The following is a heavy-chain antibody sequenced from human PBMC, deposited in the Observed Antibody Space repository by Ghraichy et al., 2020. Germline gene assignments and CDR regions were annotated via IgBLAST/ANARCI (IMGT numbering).Heavy chain of an antibody. CDR2: IYYSGST. Sequence: SETLSLTCTVSGGSISSYYWSWIRQPPGKGLEWIGYIYYSGSTNYNPSLKSRVTISVDTSKNQFSLKLSSVTAADTAVYYCARGTSIAAAGNFDYWGQGTLVTVSS. J-gene: IGHJ4*02. CDR3: ARGTSIAAAGNFDY. D-gene: IGHD6-13*01. CDR1: GGSISSYY. V-gene: IGHV4-59*01.